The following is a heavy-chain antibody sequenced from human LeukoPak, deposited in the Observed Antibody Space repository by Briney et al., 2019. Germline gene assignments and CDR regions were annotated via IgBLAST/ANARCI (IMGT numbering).Heavy chain of an antibody. CDR1: GGSISSYY. CDR2: IYYSGST. V-gene: IGHV4-59*08. Sequence: PSETLSLTCTVSGGSISSYYWSWIRQPPGKGLEWIGYIYYSGSTSYYPSLKSRVTISVDTSKNRFSLRLSSVTVADTAVYYRARIPRRDAFDIWGQGTMVTVSS. CDR3: ARIPRRDAFDI. J-gene: IGHJ3*02.